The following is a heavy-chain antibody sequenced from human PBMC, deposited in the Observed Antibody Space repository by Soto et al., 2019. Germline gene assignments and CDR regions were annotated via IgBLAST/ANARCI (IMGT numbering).Heavy chain of an antibody. CDR3: ARALDGTNGVCYYYFDY. V-gene: IGHV1-18*04. Sequence: GASVKVSCKASGSTFTSYGISWVRQAPGQGLEWMGWISAYNGNTNYAQKLQGRVTMTTDTSTSTAYMELRSLRSDDTAVYYCARALDGTNGVCYYYFDYWGQGTLVTVSS. CDR2: ISAYNGNT. J-gene: IGHJ4*02. D-gene: IGHD2-8*01. CDR1: GSTFTSYG.